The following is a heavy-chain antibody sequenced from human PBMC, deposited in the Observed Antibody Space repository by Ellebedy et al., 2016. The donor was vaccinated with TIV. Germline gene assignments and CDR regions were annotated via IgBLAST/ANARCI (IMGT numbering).Heavy chain of an antibody. V-gene: IGHV3-11*01. D-gene: IGHD2/OR15-2a*01. CDR3: ARGFRVDSGYFAMDV. Sequence: GESLKISXAASRFTFRDYYMSWIRQAPGKGLEWVSYITSSGNTIYYADSVKGRFTISRDNAKDSLFLQMNSLRVEDTAVYYCARGFRVDSGYFAMDVWGQGTTVTVSS. J-gene: IGHJ6*02. CDR2: ITSSGNTI. CDR1: RFTFRDYY.